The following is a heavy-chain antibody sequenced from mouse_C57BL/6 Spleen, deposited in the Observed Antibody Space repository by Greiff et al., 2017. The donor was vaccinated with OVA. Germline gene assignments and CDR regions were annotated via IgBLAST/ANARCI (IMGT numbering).Heavy chain of an antibody. Sequence: VKLVESGAELARPGASVKLSCKASGYTFTSYGISWVKQRTGQGLEWIGEIYPRSGNTYYTEKFKGKATLTADKSSSTAYMELRSLTSEDSAVYFGARNYGYDEGYAMDYWGQGTSVTVSS. V-gene: IGHV1-81*01. CDR1: GYTFTSYG. CDR2: IYPRSGNT. CDR3: ARNYGYDEGYAMDY. J-gene: IGHJ4*01. D-gene: IGHD2-2*01.